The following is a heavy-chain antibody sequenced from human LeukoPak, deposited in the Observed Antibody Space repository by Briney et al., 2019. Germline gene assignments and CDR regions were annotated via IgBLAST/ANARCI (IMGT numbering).Heavy chain of an antibody. CDR2: VNTDGTTT. D-gene: IGHD6-13*01. Sequence: GGSLRLSCAASGFTFSRYWMHWVRQAPGKGLMWVSRVNTDGTTTTYADSVKGRFTISRHNSKNTLYLQMNSLRAEDTAVYYCARDSLAAAGTSVWGQGTLVTVSS. J-gene: IGHJ4*02. CDR1: GFTFSRYW. V-gene: IGHV3-74*01. CDR3: ARDSLAAAGTSV.